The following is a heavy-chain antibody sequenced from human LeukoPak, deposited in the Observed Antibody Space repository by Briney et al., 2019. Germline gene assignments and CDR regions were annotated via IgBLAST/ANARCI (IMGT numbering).Heavy chain of an antibody. V-gene: IGHV3-48*04. CDR3: ASTYSGSPDY. Sequence: GRSLRLSCAASGFTFSSYSMNWVRQAPGKGLEWVSYISSSSSAIYYADSVKGRFTISRDNAKNSLYLQMNSLTAEDTAVYYCASTYSGSPDYWGQGTLVTVSS. CDR1: GFTFSSYS. D-gene: IGHD6-13*01. J-gene: IGHJ4*02. CDR2: ISSSSSAI.